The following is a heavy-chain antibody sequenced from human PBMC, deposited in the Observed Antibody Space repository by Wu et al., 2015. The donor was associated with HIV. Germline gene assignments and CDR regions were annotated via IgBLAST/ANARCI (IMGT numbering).Heavy chain of an antibody. CDR2: INPNSGGT. CDR3: ASGSYADFEF. Sequence: QVQLVQSGAEVKKPGASVKVSCKASGYTFTSYGISWVRQAPGQGLEWMGWINPNSGGTTYAQKFQGRVTMTRDTSIGTAYMELSRLRSDDTAVYHCASGSYADFEFWGQGTLVTVSS. V-gene: IGHV1-2*02. D-gene: IGHD1-26*01. J-gene: IGHJ4*02. CDR1: GYTFTSYG.